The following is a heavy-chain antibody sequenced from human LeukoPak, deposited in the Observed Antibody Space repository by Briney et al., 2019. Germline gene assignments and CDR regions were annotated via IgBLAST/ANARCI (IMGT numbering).Heavy chain of an antibody. V-gene: IGHV4-30-4*08. CDR3: ARDASYYGSGIDY. Sequence: PSQTLSLTCTVSGGSISSGDYYWSWIRQPPGKGLEWIGYIYYSGSTYYNPSLKSRVTTSVDTSKNQFSLKLSSVTAADTAVYYCARDASYYGSGIDYWGQGTLVTVSS. J-gene: IGHJ4*02. CDR1: GGSISSGDYY. D-gene: IGHD3-10*01. CDR2: IYYSGST.